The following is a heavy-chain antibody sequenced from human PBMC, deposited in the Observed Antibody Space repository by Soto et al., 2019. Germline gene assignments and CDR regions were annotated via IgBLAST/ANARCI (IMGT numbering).Heavy chain of an antibody. CDR3: AKNVQDDYYDSSGYDLFDY. D-gene: IGHD3-22*01. CDR1: GFTLRSYA. J-gene: IGHJ4*02. V-gene: IGHV3-23*01. Sequence: GSLTVACAEPGFTLRSYAMSWVRQAPGKGLEWVSAISGSGGSTYYADSVKGRFTISRDNSRNTVYLQMNSLRAEDTAVYYCAKNVQDDYYDSSGYDLFDYWGQGTLVSVSS. CDR2: ISGSGGST.